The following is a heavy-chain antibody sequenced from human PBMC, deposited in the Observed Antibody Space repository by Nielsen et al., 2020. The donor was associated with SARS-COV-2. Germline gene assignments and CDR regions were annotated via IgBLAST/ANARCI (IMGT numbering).Heavy chain of an antibody. J-gene: IGHJ4*02. CDR1: GFTFSSYW. V-gene: IGHV3-7*01. CDR2: IKQDGSEK. CDR3: AREEYQLLTLDY. D-gene: IGHD2-2*01. Sequence: GESLKISCAASGFTFSSYWMSWVRQAPGKGPEWVANIKQDGSEKYYVDSVKGRFTISRDSAKNSLYLQMNSLRAEDTAVYYCAREEYQLLTLDYWGQGTLVTVSS.